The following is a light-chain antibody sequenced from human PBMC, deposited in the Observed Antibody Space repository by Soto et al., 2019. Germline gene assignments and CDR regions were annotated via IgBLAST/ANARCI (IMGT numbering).Light chain of an antibody. CDR3: QQYGSSGT. V-gene: IGKV3-15*01. J-gene: IGKJ1*01. CDR2: GAS. CDR1: QSVSSN. Sequence: EILMTQSPATLSGSPGERATLSWGASQSVSSNLAWYKQKPGQAPRLLIYGASTRATGIPARLSGSGSGTEFTLTISRMEPEDFAVYYCQQYGSSGTFGHGTKVDIK.